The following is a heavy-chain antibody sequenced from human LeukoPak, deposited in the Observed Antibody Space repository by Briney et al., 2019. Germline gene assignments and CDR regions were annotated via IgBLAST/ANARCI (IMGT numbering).Heavy chain of an antibody. J-gene: IGHJ4*02. Sequence: SETLSLTCTVSGGSISSYYWSWIRQPPGKGLEWIGYIYYSGSTNYNPSLKSRVTISVDTSKNQFSLKLSSVTAADTAVCYCARDGAYDFWSGYYNYWGQGTLVTVSS. V-gene: IGHV4-59*01. D-gene: IGHD3-3*01. CDR2: IYYSGST. CDR3: ARDGAYDFWSGYYNY. CDR1: GGSISSYY.